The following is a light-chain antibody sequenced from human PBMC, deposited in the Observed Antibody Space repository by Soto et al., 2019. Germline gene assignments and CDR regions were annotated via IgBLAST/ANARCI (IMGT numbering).Light chain of an antibody. J-gene: IGKJ1*01. Sequence: DIQMTQSPSTLSASVGDRVTITCRASQSISSWLAWYQQKPGKAPKLLIYDASSLESEVPSRFSGSGSGTEFTLTISSLQPDDFATYYCQQYNSDLTFGQGTKMDIK. CDR2: DAS. V-gene: IGKV1-5*01. CDR3: QQYNSDLT. CDR1: QSISSW.